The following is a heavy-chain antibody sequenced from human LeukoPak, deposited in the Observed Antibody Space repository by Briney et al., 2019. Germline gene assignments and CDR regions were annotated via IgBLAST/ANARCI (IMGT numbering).Heavy chain of an antibody. V-gene: IGHV3-64*01. D-gene: IGHD1-26*01. Sequence: PGGSLRLSCAASGFTFSSYSMNWVRQAPGKGLEYVSAISSNGGSTYYANSVKGRFTISRDNSKNTLYLQMGSLRAEDMAVYYCARTRIVGSPADYWGQGTLVTVSS. CDR3: ARTRIVGSPADY. CDR2: ISSNGGST. CDR1: GFTFSSYS. J-gene: IGHJ4*02.